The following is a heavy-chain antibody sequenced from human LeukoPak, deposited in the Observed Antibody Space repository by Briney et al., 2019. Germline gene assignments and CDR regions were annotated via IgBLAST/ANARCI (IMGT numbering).Heavy chain of an antibody. CDR2: ISHDGSIT. CDR1: GFTFSSHG. V-gene: IGHV3-30*18. Sequence: PGGSLRLSCAASGFTFSSHGMQWVRQAPGKGLEWVAVISHDGSITYYANSVKGRFTISRDNSKNTLYLQMNSLRAEDTAVYYCAKESGYDFWSGYYLYFDYWGQGTLVTVSS. D-gene: IGHD3-3*01. J-gene: IGHJ4*02. CDR3: AKESGYDFWSGYYLYFDY.